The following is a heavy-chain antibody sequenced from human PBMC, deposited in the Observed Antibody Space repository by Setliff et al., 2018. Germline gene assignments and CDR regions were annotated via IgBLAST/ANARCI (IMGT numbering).Heavy chain of an antibody. V-gene: IGHV4-39*01. J-gene: IGHJ5*02. CDR2: IYDSGSS. D-gene: IGHD2-15*01. Sequence: SETLSLTCTVSGGSVSNSGFFWGWLRQAPGKGLEWIGNIYDSGSSNYNASLKSRLIITRDTSKNQISLKLTSVTAADTAVYYCGRGFSRIEGWGNWFDPWARESWSPSPQ. CDR1: GGSVSNSGFF. CDR3: GRGFSRIEGWGNWFDP.